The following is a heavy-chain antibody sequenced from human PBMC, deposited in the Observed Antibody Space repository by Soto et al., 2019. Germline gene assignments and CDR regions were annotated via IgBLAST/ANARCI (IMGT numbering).Heavy chain of an antibody. CDR3: AKEGASETYYYYMDV. CDR1: GFTFSSYG. CDR2: IWGDGSNK. V-gene: IGHV3-33*06. Sequence: GGSLRLSCAASGFTFSSYGMHWVRQAPGKGLEWVSVIWGDGSNKYYADSVKGRFTISRDNSKNTLYLQMNSLRAEDTAVYYCAKEGASETYYYYMDVWGKGTTVTVSS. J-gene: IGHJ6*03.